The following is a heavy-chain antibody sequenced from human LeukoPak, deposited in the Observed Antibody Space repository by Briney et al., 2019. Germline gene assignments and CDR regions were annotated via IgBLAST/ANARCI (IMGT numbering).Heavy chain of an antibody. Sequence: SETLSLTCAVYGGSFSGYYWSWIRQPPGKGLEWIGEINHSGSTNYNPSLKSRVTISVDTSKNQFSLKLSSVTAADTAVYYCARGGISYYDFWSGYYLWGQGTLVTVSS. CDR1: GGSFSGYY. J-gene: IGHJ4*02. CDR2: INHSGST. V-gene: IGHV4-34*01. CDR3: ARGGISYYDFWSGYYL. D-gene: IGHD3-3*01.